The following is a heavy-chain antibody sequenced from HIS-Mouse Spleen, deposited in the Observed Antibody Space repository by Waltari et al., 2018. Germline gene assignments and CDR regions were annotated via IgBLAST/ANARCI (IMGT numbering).Heavy chain of an antibody. CDR1: GGSISSSSYY. D-gene: IGHD6-13*01. J-gene: IGHJ2*01. V-gene: IGHV4-39*07. CDR3: AREIPYSSSWYDWYFDL. Sequence: QLQLQESGPGLVKPSETLSLTCTVSGGSISSSSYYWGWIRQPPGKGLEWIGSIYYSGSTYHTPSLTRRVTISVDTSKNQFSLKLSSVTAADTAVYYCAREIPYSSSWYDWYFDLWGRGTLVTVSS. CDR2: IYYSGST.